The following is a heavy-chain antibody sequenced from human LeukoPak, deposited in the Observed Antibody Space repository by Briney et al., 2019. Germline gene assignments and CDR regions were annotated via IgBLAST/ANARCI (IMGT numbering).Heavy chain of an antibody. CDR1: GFTFSSYG. CDR2: IWYDGSNK. D-gene: IGHD3-3*01. V-gene: IGHV3-33*01. CDR3: ARENSRSFAKFDY. Sequence: GGSLRLPCAASGFTFSSYGMHWVRQAPGKGLEWVAVIWYDGSNKYYADSVKGRFTISRDNSKNTLYLQMNSLRAEDTAVYYCARENSRSFAKFDYWGQGTLVTVSS. J-gene: IGHJ4*02.